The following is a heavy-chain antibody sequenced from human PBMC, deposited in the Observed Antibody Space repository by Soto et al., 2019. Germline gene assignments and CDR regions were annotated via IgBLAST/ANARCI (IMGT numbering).Heavy chain of an antibody. CDR3: ARELAGDYPY. Sequence: GGSLRLPCAVFEFTFRSYSMTWVHQAPGNVLGWLSSISSSSSYIYYADSGKGRFTIARDNAKNSLYLQMNSLRAEDTAVYYGARELAGDYPYWGQGTLVTVSS. CDR1: EFTFRSYS. V-gene: IGHV3-21*01. CDR2: ISSSSSYI. D-gene: IGHD4-17*01. J-gene: IGHJ4*02.